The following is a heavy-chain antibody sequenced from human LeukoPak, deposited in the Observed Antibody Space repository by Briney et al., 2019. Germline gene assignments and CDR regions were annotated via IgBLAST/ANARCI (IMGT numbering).Heavy chain of an antibody. CDR3: AKDRDYYYYYMDV. Sequence: GGPLRLSCAASGFTVSSNYMSWVRQAPGKGLEWVSAISGSGGSTYYADSVKGRFTISRDNSKNTLYLQMNSLRAEDTAVYYCAKDRDYYYYYMDVWGKGTTVTVSS. CDR2: ISGSGGST. CDR1: GFTVSSNY. V-gene: IGHV3-23*01. J-gene: IGHJ6*03.